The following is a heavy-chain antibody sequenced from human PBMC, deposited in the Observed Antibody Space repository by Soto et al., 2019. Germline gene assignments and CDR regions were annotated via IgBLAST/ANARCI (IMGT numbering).Heavy chain of an antibody. J-gene: IGHJ4*02. V-gene: IGHV3-7*03. D-gene: IGHD6-25*01. Sequence: GGSLRLSCVVSGFTFPTYWMTWVRQAPGEGLEWVANISPDGSSIQYAVSVEGRFTISRDNAKNSMDLQMNDIRAEDTALYYCVRNSGDYRLDHCGQGSLVTVSA. CDR2: ISPDGSSI. CDR3: VRNSGDYRLDH. CDR1: GFTFPTYW.